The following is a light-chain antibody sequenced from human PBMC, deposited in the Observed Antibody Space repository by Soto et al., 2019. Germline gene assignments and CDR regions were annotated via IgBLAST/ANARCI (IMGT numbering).Light chain of an antibody. V-gene: IGKV1-5*03. J-gene: IGKJ1*01. CDR1: QSSSSW. CDR2: KSS. Sequence: IPMTQSPSTLSASVGDRVTITCRASQSSSSWLACYQQKPGEATKLLIYKSSNLESGVPSRFSGRGSGTEFTLTISSLQPDDFATYYCQQYNVYWTFGQGTKVHI. CDR3: QQYNVYWT.